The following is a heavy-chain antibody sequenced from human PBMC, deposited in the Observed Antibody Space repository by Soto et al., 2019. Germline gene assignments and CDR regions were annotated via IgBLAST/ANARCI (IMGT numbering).Heavy chain of an antibody. D-gene: IGHD1-26*01. CDR1: GFSFSGYG. CDR3: AKSLLLYSGSNDDS. J-gene: IGHJ4*02. Sequence: QVQLVESGGGMDQPGTSLRLSCAASGFSFSGYGMHWVRQAPGKGLEWVAIISYDGGNKYYADSVKGRFTISRDNSKNTVFLQMNSLRSEDTAVYYCAKSLLLYSGSNDDSWGQGTLVTVSS. V-gene: IGHV3-30*18. CDR2: ISYDGGNK.